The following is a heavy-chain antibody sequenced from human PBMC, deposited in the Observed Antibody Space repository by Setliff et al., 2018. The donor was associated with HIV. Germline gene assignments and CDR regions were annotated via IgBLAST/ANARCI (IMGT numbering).Heavy chain of an antibody. Sequence: PSETLSLTCTVSGGSISSYYWSWIRQPAGKGLEWIGRIYTSGSTNYNPSLKSRVTMSVDTSKNQFPLKLSSVTAADTAVYYCARVSYYYDSSGYYYSEYFQHWGQGTLVTVSS. CDR1: GGSISSYY. J-gene: IGHJ1*01. CDR2: IYTSGST. V-gene: IGHV4-4*07. D-gene: IGHD3-22*01. CDR3: ARVSYYYDSSGYYYSEYFQH.